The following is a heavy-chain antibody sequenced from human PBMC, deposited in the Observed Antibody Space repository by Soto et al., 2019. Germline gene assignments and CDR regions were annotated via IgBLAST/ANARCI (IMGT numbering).Heavy chain of an antibody. Sequence: GGSLRLSCAASGFTFDDYAMHWVRQAPGKGLEWVSGISWNSGSIGYADSVKGRFTISRDNAKNSLCLQMNSLRAEDTALYYCAKDLEGRVDFWSGYFFDYWGQGTLVTVSS. V-gene: IGHV3-9*01. J-gene: IGHJ4*02. CDR3: AKDLEGRVDFWSGYFFDY. D-gene: IGHD3-3*01. CDR2: ISWNSGSI. CDR1: GFTFDDYA.